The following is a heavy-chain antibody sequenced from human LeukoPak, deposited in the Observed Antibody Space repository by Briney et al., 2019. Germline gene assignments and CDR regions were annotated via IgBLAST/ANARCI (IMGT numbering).Heavy chain of an antibody. CDR3: AREASGNHHVFDS. J-gene: IGHJ4*02. V-gene: IGHV3-11*04. CDR1: GFSFSNYF. D-gene: IGHD1-14*01. CDR2: ITNSGRST. Sequence: GGSLRLSCEASGFSFSNYFISWIRQAPGKGLEWVGYITNSGRSTNYADAVKGRFTISRDNAKKSVYLEMTDLRAEDNAVYYCAREASGNHHVFDSYGQGTLVTVSS.